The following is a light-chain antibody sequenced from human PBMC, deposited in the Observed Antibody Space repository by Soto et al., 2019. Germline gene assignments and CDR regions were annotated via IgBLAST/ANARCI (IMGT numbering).Light chain of an antibody. CDR1: QSISSW. V-gene: IGKV1-5*01. CDR3: QQYDNLPLT. CDR2: DAS. Sequence: DIQMTQSPSTLSASVGGRVTITCRASQSISSWLAWYQQKPGKAPKLLIYDASTLESGVPSRFSGSGSGTLFTLTISSLQPDDFATYFCQQYDNLPLTFGGGTKVEI. J-gene: IGKJ4*01.